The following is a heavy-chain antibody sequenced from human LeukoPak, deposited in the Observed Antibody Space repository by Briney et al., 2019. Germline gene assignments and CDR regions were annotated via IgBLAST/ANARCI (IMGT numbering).Heavy chain of an antibody. CDR3: ARDPGIAPAGTVGYFDS. V-gene: IGHV3-21*01. J-gene: IGHJ4*02. Sequence: GGSLRLACAASGFTFSSYSMNWVRQAPGKGLEWVSSISSSSSYIYYADSVKGRFTISRDNAMNSLYLQMNSLRVEDTAVYYCARDPGIAPAGTVGYFDSWGQGILVTVSS. CDR2: ISSSSSYI. CDR1: GFTFSSYS. D-gene: IGHD6-13*01.